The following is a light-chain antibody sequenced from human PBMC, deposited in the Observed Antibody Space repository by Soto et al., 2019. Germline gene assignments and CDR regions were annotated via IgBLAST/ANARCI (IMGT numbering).Light chain of an antibody. CDR3: QQYGSSQP. Sequence: EIVLTQSPGTLSLSPGERATLSCRASQSVSRSYLAWYQQKPGQAPRLLIYGASSRATGIPDRFSGSGSGTDFTLTISRLEPEDFAVYYGQQYGSSQPFGQGTKVEIK. J-gene: IGKJ1*01. CDR1: QSVSRSY. CDR2: GAS. V-gene: IGKV3-20*01.